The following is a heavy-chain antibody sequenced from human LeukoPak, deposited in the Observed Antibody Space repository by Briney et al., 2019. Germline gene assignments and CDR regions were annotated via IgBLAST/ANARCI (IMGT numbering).Heavy chain of an antibody. J-gene: IGHJ4*02. D-gene: IGHD3-10*01. CDR3: ARDWRDGGSGSYDY. CDR1: GGSISSYY. Sequence: SETLSLTCTVSGGSISSYYWSWIRQPAGKGLEWIGRIYTSGSTNCNPSLKSRVTMSVDTSKNQFSLKLSSVTAADTAVYYCARDWRDGGSGSYDYWGQGTLVTVSS. CDR2: IYTSGST. V-gene: IGHV4-4*07.